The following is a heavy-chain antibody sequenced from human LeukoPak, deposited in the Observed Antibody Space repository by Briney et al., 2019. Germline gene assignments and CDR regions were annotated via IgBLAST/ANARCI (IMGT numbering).Heavy chain of an antibody. CDR2: ITSTGSYI. Sequence: GGSLRLSCAASAFSFSDYNMNWVRQAPGKGLEWVSSITSTGSYIYYADSVKGRFTISRDNAKNSLFLQLNSLRAEDTAVYYCAKGPPSRGDRNAFDIWGQGTMVTVSS. D-gene: IGHD1-14*01. J-gene: IGHJ3*02. CDR3: AKGPPSRGDRNAFDI. V-gene: IGHV3-21*01. CDR1: AFSFSDYN.